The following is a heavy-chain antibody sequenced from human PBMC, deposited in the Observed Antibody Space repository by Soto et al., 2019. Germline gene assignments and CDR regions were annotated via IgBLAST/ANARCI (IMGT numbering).Heavy chain of an antibody. CDR1: GYTFSGYS. V-gene: IGHV1-2*02. D-gene: IGHD6-19*01. CDR3: ALQIPVADTFEY. Sequence: QVQLVHSGAEVKKPGASVKVSCKASGYTFSGYSIHWVRQAPGQGLEWMGWVNPNSGGTNYAQQFQGRVTMTRDTSISTAYMDLNRLTSDDTAVYYCALQIPVADTFEYWGQGTLVTVSS. J-gene: IGHJ4*02. CDR2: VNPNSGGT.